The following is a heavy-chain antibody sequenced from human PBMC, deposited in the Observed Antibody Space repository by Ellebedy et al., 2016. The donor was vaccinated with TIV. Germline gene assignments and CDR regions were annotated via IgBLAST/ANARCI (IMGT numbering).Heavy chain of an antibody. V-gene: IGHV3-48*02. CDR3: ARDLYSSSSGY. D-gene: IGHD6-13*01. CDR1: GFTFSSYS. Sequence: PGGSLRLSCAASGFTFSSYSMNWVRQAPGKGLEWISYIGSTSSPISYAYSVKGRFTISRDNAKNSLYLQMTSLTDEDTAVYYCARDLYSSSSGYWGQGTLVTVSS. J-gene: IGHJ4*02. CDR2: IGSTSSPI.